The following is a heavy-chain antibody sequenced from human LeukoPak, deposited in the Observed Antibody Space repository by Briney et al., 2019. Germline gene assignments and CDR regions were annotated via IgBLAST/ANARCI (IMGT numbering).Heavy chain of an antibody. J-gene: IGHJ5*02. CDR2: ISSSSSTI. CDR1: GFTFSSYS. V-gene: IGHV3-48*01. Sequence: GGSLRLSCAASGFTFSSYSMNWVRQAPGKGLEWVSYISSSSSTIYYADSVKGRSTISRDNAKNSLYLQMNSLRAEDTAVYYCAGLVPGGRFGELAPTKNWFDPWGQGTLVTVSS. D-gene: IGHD3-10*01. CDR3: AGLVPGGRFGELAPTKNWFDP.